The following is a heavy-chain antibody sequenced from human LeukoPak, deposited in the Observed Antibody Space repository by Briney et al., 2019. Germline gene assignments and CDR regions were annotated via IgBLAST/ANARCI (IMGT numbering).Heavy chain of an antibody. D-gene: IGHD4-11*01. CDR2: ILVSGGST. J-gene: IGHJ4*02. V-gene: IGHV3-23*01. CDR3: VRATEAYINGTTGGY. Sequence: GGSLRLSCAASGFSFSSFSMTWVRQAPGKGLKWVSSILVSGGSTYYADSVKGRLTISRDNSKNTLYLQMNSLRVEDTAVDDCVRATEAYINGTTGGYWGQGTLVTVSS. CDR1: GFSFSSFS.